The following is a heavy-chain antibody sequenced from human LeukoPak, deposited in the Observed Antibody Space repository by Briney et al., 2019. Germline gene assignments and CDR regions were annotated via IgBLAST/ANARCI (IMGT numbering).Heavy chain of an antibody. CDR3: ARASATVNSTPFDY. D-gene: IGHD5-12*01. Sequence: PSETLSLTCAVYGGSFSGYYWSWIRQPPGKGLEWIGEINHSGSTNYNPSLKSRVTISVDTPKNQFSLKLSSVTAADTAVYYCARASATVNSTPFDYWGQGTLVTVSS. CDR2: INHSGST. J-gene: IGHJ4*02. CDR1: GGSFSGYY. V-gene: IGHV4-34*01.